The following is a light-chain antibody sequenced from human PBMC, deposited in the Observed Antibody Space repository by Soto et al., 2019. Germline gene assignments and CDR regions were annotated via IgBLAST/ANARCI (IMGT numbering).Light chain of an antibody. CDR2: AAS. J-gene: IGKJ1*01. V-gene: IGKV1-6*01. CDR1: QDIRND. Sequence: AIQMTQSPSSRSSSLGDRVTITCRASQDIRNDLGWYQQKPGKAPKLLIYAASSLQPGVPSRFSGSGSGTDGTLTISSLKKDDGTTYYCQHYNSYSEAFGQGTKVDIK. CDR3: QHYNSYSEA.